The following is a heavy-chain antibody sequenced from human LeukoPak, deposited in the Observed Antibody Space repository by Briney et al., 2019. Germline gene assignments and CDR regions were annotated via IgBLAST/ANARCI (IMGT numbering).Heavy chain of an antibody. D-gene: IGHD1-20*01. V-gene: IGHV3-7*03. CDR1: GFTFSSYW. Sequence: PGGSLRLPCAASGFTFSSYWMSWVRQAPGKGLEWVANIKQDGSEKDYVDSVKGRFTISRDNAKNSLYLQMNSLRAEDTAVYYCAKGERITGTTSTDYWGQGTLVTVSS. CDR2: IKQDGSEK. J-gene: IGHJ4*02. CDR3: AKGERITGTTSTDY.